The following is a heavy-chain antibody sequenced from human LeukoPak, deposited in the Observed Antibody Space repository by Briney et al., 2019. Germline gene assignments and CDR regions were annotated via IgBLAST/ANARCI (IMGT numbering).Heavy chain of an antibody. V-gene: IGHV3-23*01. J-gene: IGHJ4*02. Sequence: GGTLRLSCAASGFTFSSYGMSWVRQAPGEGLEWVSAISGSGGSTYYADSVKGRFTISRDNSKNTLYLQMNSLRAEDTAVYYCARDRGRNSFDYWGQGTLVSVSS. CDR2: ISGSGGST. CDR1: GFTFSSYG. D-gene: IGHD1-14*01. CDR3: ARDRGRNSFDY.